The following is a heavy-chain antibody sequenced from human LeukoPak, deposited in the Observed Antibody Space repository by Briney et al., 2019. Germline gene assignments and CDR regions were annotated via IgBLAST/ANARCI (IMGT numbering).Heavy chain of an antibody. V-gene: IGHV3-30-3*01. D-gene: IGHD6-6*01. CDR2: ISYDGSNK. J-gene: IGHJ3*02. Sequence: PGGSLRLSCAASGFTFSSYAMHWVRQAPGKGLEWVAVISYDGSNKYYADSVKGRFTISRDNSKNTLYLQMNSLRAEDTAVYYCARDRYSSSYAFDIWGQGTMVTVSS. CDR3: ARDRYSSSYAFDI. CDR1: GFTFSSYA.